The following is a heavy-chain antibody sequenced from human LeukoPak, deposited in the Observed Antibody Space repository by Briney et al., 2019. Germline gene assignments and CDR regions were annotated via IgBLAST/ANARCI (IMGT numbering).Heavy chain of an antibody. CDR3: ARAVYGSGSYFHYYYYYYMDV. Sequence: SETLSLTCTVSGGSISSSSYYWGWIRQPPGKGLEWIGSIYYSGSTYYNPSLKSRVTISVDTSKNQFSLKLSSVTAADTAVYYCARAVYGSGSYFHYYYYYYMDVWGKGTTVTISS. D-gene: IGHD3-10*01. J-gene: IGHJ6*03. CDR1: GGSISSSSYY. CDR2: IYYSGST. V-gene: IGHV4-39*07.